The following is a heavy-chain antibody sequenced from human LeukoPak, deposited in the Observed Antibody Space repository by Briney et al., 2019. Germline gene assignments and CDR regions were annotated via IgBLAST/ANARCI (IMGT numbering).Heavy chain of an antibody. D-gene: IGHD5-12*01. CDR3: AREGGSGYENLDY. CDR1: GGTFSSYA. J-gene: IGHJ4*02. V-gene: IGHV1-69*05. CDR2: IIPIFGTA. Sequence: VASVKVSCKASGGTFSSYAISWVRQAPGQGLEWMGGIIPIFGTANYAQKFQGRVTITTDESTSTAYMELSSLRSEDTAVYYCAREGGSGYENLDYWGQGTLVTVSS.